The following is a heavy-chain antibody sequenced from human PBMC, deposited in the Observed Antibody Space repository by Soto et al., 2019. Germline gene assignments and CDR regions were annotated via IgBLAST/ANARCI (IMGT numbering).Heavy chain of an antibody. CDR2: ISGSGGST. CDR1: GFTFSIYA. V-gene: IGHV3-23*01. CDR3: AKFVVRASSYYYYGMDV. D-gene: IGHD2-21*01. J-gene: IGHJ6*02. Sequence: PGGSLRLSCAASGFTFSIYAMSWVRHAPGKGLEWVSAISGSGGSTYYADSVKGRFTISRDNSKNTLYLQMNSLRAEDTAVYYCAKFVVRASSYYYYGMDVWGQGTTVTVSS.